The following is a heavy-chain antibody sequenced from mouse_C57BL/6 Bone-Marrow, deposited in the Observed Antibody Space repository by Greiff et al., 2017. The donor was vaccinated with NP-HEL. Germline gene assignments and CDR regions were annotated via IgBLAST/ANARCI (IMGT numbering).Heavy chain of an antibody. CDR1: GYTFTDYY. V-gene: IGHV1-19*01. D-gene: IGHD1-1*01. J-gene: IGHJ4*01. CDR2: INPYNGGT. CDR3: ARRPGSSSPYAMDY. Sequence: EVQLQQSGPVLVKPGASVKMSCKASGYTFTDYYMNWVKQSHGKSLEWIGVINPYNGGTSYNQKFKGKATLTVDKSSSTAYMELNSLTSEDSAVYYCARRPGSSSPYAMDYWGQGTSVTVSS.